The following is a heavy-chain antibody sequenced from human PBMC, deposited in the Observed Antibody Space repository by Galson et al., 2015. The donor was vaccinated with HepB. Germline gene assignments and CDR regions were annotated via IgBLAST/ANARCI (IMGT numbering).Heavy chain of an antibody. J-gene: IGHJ4*02. CDR1: GGTFSSNT. D-gene: IGHD2-15*01. CDR3: ARVYCSGGSCYPQGDY. CDR2: IIPILGIA. Sequence: SVKVSCKASGGTFSSNTISWVRQAPGQGLEWMGRIIPILGIANYAQKFQGRVTITADKSTSTAYMELSSLRSEDTAVYYCARVYCSGGSCYPQGDYWGQGTLVTVSS. V-gene: IGHV1-69*02.